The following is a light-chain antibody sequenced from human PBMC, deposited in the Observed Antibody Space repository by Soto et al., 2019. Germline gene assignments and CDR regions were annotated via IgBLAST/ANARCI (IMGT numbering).Light chain of an antibody. Sequence: QSVLTQPASVSGSPGQSITISCTGTSSDVGDNNYVSWYQQHPGKAPKLMIYDVTHRPSGIPNRFSGSKSGNTASLTISGLQAEDEADYYCSSYTSSSTLYVFGTGTKVTVL. CDR2: DVT. CDR3: SSYTSSSTLYV. CDR1: SSDVGDNNY. V-gene: IGLV2-14*01. J-gene: IGLJ1*01.